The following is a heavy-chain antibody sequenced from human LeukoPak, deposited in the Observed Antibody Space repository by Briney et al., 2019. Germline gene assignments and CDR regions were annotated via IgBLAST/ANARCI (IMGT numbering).Heavy chain of an antibody. V-gene: IGHV3-30*02. CDR1: GFTFSSYG. CDR2: IRYDGSNK. CDR3: AKDRHSSSSGPYYYMDV. D-gene: IGHD6-6*01. J-gene: IGHJ6*03. Sequence: GGSLRLSCAASGFTFSSYGMHWVRQAPGKGLEWVAFIRYDGSNKYYADSVKGRFTISRDNSKNTLYPQMNSLRAEDTAVYYCAKDRHSSSSGPYYYMDVWGKGTTVTVSS.